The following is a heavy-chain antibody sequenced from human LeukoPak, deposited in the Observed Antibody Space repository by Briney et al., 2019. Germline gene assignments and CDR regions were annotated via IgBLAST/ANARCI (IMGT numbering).Heavy chain of an antibody. J-gene: IGHJ5*02. CDR3: ARGTMSLIDDFWSEGWFDP. CDR1: GGSISSYY. D-gene: IGHD3-3*01. Sequence: TSETLSLTCTVSGGSISSYYWSWIRQPAGKGLEWIGRIYTSGSTNYNPSLKSRVTMSVDTSKNQFSLKLSSVTAADTAVYYCARGTMSLIDDFWSEGWFDPWGQGTLVTVSS. CDR2: IYTSGST. V-gene: IGHV4-4*07.